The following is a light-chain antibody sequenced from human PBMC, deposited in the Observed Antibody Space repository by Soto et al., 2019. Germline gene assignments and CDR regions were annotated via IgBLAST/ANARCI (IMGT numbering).Light chain of an antibody. CDR3: FAFTTSYTHV. CDR2: GNT. Sequence: QSVLTQPPSVSGAPGQRVTISCTGSSSNIGAGYDVHWYRQVPGTAPKLLIFGNTNRPSGVPDRFSGSKSGNAASLTISGLQAEDEADYFCFAFTTSYTHVFGTGTKVTVL. V-gene: IGLV1-40*01. J-gene: IGLJ1*01. CDR1: SSNIGAGYD.